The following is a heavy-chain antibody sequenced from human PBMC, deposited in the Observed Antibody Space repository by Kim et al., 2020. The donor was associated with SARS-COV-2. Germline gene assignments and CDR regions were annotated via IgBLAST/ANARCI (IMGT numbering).Heavy chain of an antibody. J-gene: IGHJ3*01. Sequence: GGSLRLSCEASRFTFRSYPMHWVRQAPGTGLQWVAVISYDGNDQYYADSVKGRFSVSRDNSNNSLYLQMNSLRSEDTAVYYCASPPGKGQGFDVWGQGAMVTV. CDR3: ASPPGKGQGFDV. V-gene: IGHV3-30*04. CDR2: ISYDGNDQ. CDR1: RFTFRSYP.